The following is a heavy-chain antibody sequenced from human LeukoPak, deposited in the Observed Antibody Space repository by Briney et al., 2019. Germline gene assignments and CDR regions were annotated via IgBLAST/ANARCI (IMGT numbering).Heavy chain of an antibody. CDR1: GFTFSSYA. V-gene: IGHV3-23*01. Sequence: GGSLRLSCAASGFTFSSYAMSWVRQAPGKGLEWVSATSNSGGSTYYAGSVRGRFTISRDNSNNRLYLQMNSVRAEDTAMYFCAKDTAVILTAPFDSWGQGTLVTVSS. CDR3: AKDTAVILTAPFDS. CDR2: TSNSGGST. J-gene: IGHJ4*02. D-gene: IGHD2-21*01.